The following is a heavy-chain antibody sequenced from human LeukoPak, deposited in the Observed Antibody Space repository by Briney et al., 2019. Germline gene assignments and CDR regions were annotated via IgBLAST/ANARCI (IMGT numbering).Heavy chain of an antibody. D-gene: IGHD3-22*01. CDR3: ARDVPNYDSSGYYSWYWFDP. CDR2: INPNSGGT. Sequence: ASVKVSCKASGYTFTGYYMHWVRQAPGQGLEWMGWINPNSGGTNYAQNFQGRVTMTRDTSISTAYMELSRLRSDDTAVYYCARDVPNYDSSGYYSWYWFDPWGQGTLVTVSS. CDR1: GYTFTGYY. J-gene: IGHJ5*02. V-gene: IGHV1-2*02.